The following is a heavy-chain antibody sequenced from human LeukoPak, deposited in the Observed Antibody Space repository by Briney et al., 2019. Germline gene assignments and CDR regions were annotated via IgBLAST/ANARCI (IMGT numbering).Heavy chain of an antibody. J-gene: IGHJ4*02. Sequence: PSRPCPSPALSLVAPSDYWGWIRQPPGKGLEWIGSIYYSGSTYYNPSPKSRVTISVDTSKNQFSLKLSSVTAADTAVYYCAGLGSGSSDYWGQGTLVTVSS. CDR1: VAPSDY. V-gene: IGHV4-39*01. CDR3: AGLGSGSSDY. D-gene: IGHD3-10*01. CDR2: IYYSGST.